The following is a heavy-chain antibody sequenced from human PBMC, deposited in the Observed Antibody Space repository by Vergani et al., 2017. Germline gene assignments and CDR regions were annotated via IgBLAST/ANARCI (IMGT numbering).Heavy chain of an antibody. CDR2: IWYDGSNK. D-gene: IGHD4-17*01. CDR3: ARDGPTTDY. Sequence: QVQLVESGGGVVQPGRSLRLSCAASGFTFSSYGMHWVRQGPGKGLEWVAVIWYDGSNKYYADSVKGRFTISRDNSKNTLYLQMNSRRAEYTAVYYCARDGPTTDYWGQGTLVTVSS. V-gene: IGHV3-33*01. J-gene: IGHJ4*02. CDR1: GFTFSSYG.